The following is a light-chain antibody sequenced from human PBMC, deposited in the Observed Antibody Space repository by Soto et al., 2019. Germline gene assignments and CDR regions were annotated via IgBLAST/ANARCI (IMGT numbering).Light chain of an antibody. CDR2: DVS. V-gene: IGLV2-11*01. CDR3: CSYAGSFTYV. Sequence: QSALTQPRLVSGSPGQSVTISCTGTSIDVGNYNYVSWYQQHPGKAPQLIIYDVSRRPSGVHDRFSGSKSGNAASLTISGLRADDEADYYCCSYAGSFTYVFGTGTKVTVL. J-gene: IGLJ1*01. CDR1: SIDVGNYNY.